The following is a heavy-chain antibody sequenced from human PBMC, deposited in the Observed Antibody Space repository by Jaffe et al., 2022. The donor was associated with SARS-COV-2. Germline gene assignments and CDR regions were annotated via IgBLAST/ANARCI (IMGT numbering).Heavy chain of an antibody. CDR3: ARGYSSGWFDAFDI. Sequence: QVQLQESGPGLVKPSETLSLTCTVSGGSISSYYWSWIRQPPGKGLEWIGYIYYSGSTNYNPSLKSRVTISVDTSKNQFSLKLSSVTAADTAVYYCARGYSSGWFDAFDIWGQGTMVTVSS. CDR1: GGSISSYY. CDR2: IYYSGST. J-gene: IGHJ3*02. V-gene: IGHV4-59*08. D-gene: IGHD6-19*01.